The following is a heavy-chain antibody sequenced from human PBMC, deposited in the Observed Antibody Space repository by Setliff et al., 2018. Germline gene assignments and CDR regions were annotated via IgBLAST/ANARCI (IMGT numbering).Heavy chain of an antibody. J-gene: IGHJ4*02. D-gene: IGHD5-12*01. CDR2: IYTSGST. V-gene: IGHV4-38-2*02. Sequence: PSETLSLTCAVSGYSISSGYYWGWIRQPPGKGLEWIGHIYTSGSTKYNPSLKSRVTISIDTSKTQFSLRLSSVTAADTAVYYCVRDRDGYNSPFFDYWGQGSLVTVSS. CDR1: GYSISSGYY. CDR3: VRDRDGYNSPFFDY.